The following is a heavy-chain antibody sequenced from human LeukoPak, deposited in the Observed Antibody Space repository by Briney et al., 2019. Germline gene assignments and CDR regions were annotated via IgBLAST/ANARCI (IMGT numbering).Heavy chain of an antibody. CDR3: LVLGYCSGGSCPPNAFDI. CDR2: INPSGGST. J-gene: IGHJ3*02. D-gene: IGHD2-15*01. Sequence: ASVKVSCKASGYTFTSYYMHWVRQAPGRGLEWMGIINPSGGSTSYAQKFQGRVTMTRDTSTSTVYMELSSLRSEDTAVYYCLVLGYCSGGSCPPNAFDIWGQGTMVTVSS. CDR1: GYTFTSYY. V-gene: IGHV1-46*01.